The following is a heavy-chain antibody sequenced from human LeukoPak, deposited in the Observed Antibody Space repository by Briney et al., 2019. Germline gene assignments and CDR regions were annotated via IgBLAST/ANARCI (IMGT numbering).Heavy chain of an antibody. V-gene: IGHV4-39*07. Sequence: SETLSLTCTVSGASIGSNTYFWDWIRQPPGKGLEWIGTISSSKGAYYNTSFKSRVTMSLDTSKSQFSLKLTSVTAADTAVYFCARGLVDYELPKVYIDYWGQGTLVTVSS. D-gene: IGHD2-8*01. CDR2: ISSSKGA. CDR1: GASIGSNTYF. CDR3: ARGLVDYELPKVYIDY. J-gene: IGHJ4*02.